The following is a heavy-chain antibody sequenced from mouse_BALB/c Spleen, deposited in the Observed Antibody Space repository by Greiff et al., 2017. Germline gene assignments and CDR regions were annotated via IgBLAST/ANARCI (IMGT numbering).Heavy chain of an antibody. Sequence: QVTLKVSGPGILQPSQTLSLTCSFSGFSLSTSGMGVSWIRQPSGKGLEWLAHIYWDDDKRYNPSLKSRLTISKDTSRNQVFLKITSVDTADTATYYCARSPYYDAMDYWGQGTSVTVSS. CDR1: GFSLSTSGMG. V-gene: IGHV8-12*01. J-gene: IGHJ4*01. D-gene: IGHD1-1*02. CDR2: IYWDDDK. CDR3: ARSPYYDAMDY.